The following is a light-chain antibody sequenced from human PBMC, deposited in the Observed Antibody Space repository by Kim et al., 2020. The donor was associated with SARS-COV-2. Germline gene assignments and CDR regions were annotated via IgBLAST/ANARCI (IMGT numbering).Light chain of an antibody. CDR2: SAS. CDR1: QGIRSY. CDR3: QQVLSYPPT. Sequence: ASVEDRVKRTCRSSQGIRSYLAWYQQKPGMAPKLLISSASTLQSGVPSRFSGSGSGTDFTLSISSLQPEDLATYYSQQVLSYPPTFGGGTKVDIK. J-gene: IGKJ4*01. V-gene: IGKV1-9*01.